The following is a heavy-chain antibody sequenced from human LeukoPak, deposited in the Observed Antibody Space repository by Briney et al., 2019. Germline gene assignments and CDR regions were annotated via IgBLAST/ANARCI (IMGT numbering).Heavy chain of an antibody. J-gene: IGHJ4*02. CDR3: ARWNPVTTSIDY. CDR1: GGILNSFY. V-gene: IGHV4-59*08. Sequence: SETLSLTCSVSGGILNSFYWTWIRQPPGKGLEYIGYVYYTGSTNYNPSLKSRVTLRADTSKNQYSLKLTSVTAADTAVYYCARWNPVTTSIDYWGQGILVAVSS. D-gene: IGHD4-17*01. CDR2: VYYTGST.